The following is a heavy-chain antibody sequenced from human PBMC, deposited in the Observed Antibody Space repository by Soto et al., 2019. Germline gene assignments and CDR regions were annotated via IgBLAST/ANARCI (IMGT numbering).Heavy chain of an antibody. J-gene: IGHJ4*02. CDR2: MNPNSGNK. CDR1: GYTFTSYD. V-gene: IGHV1-8*01. Sequence: QVQLVQSGAEVKKPGASVKVSCKASGYTFTSYDINWVRQATGEGLEWMGWMNPNSGNKGYAQKFQSRVTMTRNTSISTGYMERSSLRSEDTAVYYCARTPYGANFDSWGQGTMVTVSS. CDR3: ARTPYGANFDS. D-gene: IGHD4-17*01.